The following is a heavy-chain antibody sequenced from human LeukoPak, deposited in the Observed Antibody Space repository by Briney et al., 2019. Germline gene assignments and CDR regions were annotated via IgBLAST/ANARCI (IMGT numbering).Heavy chain of an antibody. D-gene: IGHD3-22*01. J-gene: IGHJ4*02. CDR1: GFTFSSYA. CDR3: ARDGRGRYDSGNYVSYYFDF. Sequence: GRSLRLSCAASGFTFSSYAMHWVRQAPGKGLEWVSAISGSGGSTYYADSVKGRFTISRDNSKNTLYLQMNSLRAEDTAVYFCARDGRGRYDSGNYVSYYFDFWGQGALVTVSS. V-gene: IGHV3-23*01. CDR2: ISGSGGST.